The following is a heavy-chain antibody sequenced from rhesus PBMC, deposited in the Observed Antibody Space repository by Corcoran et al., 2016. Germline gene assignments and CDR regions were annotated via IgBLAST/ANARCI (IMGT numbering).Heavy chain of an antibody. CDR3: VRDRATVDCDY. D-gene: IGHD5-36*01. CDR1: GYSISSGYD. V-gene: IGHV4-76*01. CDR2: IYCSSGSP. J-gene: IGHJ4*01. Sequence: QVQLQESGPGVVKPSETLSLTCAVSGYSISSGYDWSWIRQPPGKGLEWIGYIYCSSGSPNYNPSLKNRVTISKDTSKNQFSLKLSSVTAADTAVYYCVRDRATVDCDYWGQGVLVTVSS.